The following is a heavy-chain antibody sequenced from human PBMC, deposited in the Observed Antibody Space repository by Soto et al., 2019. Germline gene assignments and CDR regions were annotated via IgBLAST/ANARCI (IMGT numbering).Heavy chain of an antibody. CDR3: ARHAITRIVVVPWGWFDP. V-gene: IGHV4-39*01. CDR2: ICYSGST. Sequence: QLQLQESGPGLVKPSETLSLTCTVSGGSISSSSYYWGWIRQPPGKGLEWIGSICYSGSTYYNPSLKSRFAICVDTSMNQFYLKRSSGTAADTAVYYCARHAITRIVVVPWGWFDPWGQGTLVAVSS. D-gene: IGHD3-22*01. J-gene: IGHJ5*02. CDR1: GGSISSSSYY.